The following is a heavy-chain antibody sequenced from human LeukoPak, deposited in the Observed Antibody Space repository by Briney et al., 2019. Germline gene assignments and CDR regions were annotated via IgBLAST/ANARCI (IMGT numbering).Heavy chain of an antibody. V-gene: IGHV3-11*06. CDR3: ARDTPLTLLGY. D-gene: IGHD3-16*01. CDR1: GFTFSDYY. CDR2: ISSSSSYT. J-gene: IGHJ4*02. Sequence: AGGSLRLSCAASGFTFSDYYMSWIRQAPGKGLEWVSYISSSSSYTNYADSVKGRFTISRDNAKNSLYLQMNSLRAEDTAVYYCARDTPLTLLGYWGQGTLVTVSS.